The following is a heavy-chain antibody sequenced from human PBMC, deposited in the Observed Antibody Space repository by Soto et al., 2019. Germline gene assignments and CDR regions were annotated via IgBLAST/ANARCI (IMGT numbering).Heavy chain of an antibody. CDR1: GFTFSSYS. V-gene: IGHV3-21*01. D-gene: IGHD5-18*01. CDR3: ARDQPGYSYGYGLGY. J-gene: IGHJ4*02. CDR2: ISSSSSYI. Sequence: EVQLVESGGGLVKPGGSLRLSCAASGFTFSSYSMKWFRQAPGKGLEWVSSISSSSSYIYYADSVKGRFTISRDNAKNSLYLQMNSLRAEDTAVYYCARDQPGYSYGYGLGYWGQGTLVTVSS.